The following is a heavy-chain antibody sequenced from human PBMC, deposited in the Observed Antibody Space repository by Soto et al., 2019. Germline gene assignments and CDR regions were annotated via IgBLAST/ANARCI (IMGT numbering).Heavy chain of an antibody. J-gene: IGHJ4*02. CDR2: INHSGST. V-gene: IGHV4-34*01. CDR3: ARGKVAVDRSGFVY. Sequence: QVQLQQWGARLLKPSETLSLIRAVYGGSFSDYYWSWIRQPPGKGLEWIGEINHSGSTNYNPSLKSRVTISVDTSKNQFSLKLSSVTAADTAVYYCARGKVAVDRSGFVYWGQRTLVTVSS. CDR1: GGSFSDYY. D-gene: IGHD3-22*01.